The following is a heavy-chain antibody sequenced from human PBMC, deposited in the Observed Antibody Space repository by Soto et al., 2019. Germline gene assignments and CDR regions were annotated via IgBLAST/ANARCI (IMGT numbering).Heavy chain of an antibody. D-gene: IGHD3-22*01. CDR2: INPSDGNR. J-gene: IGHJ4*02. V-gene: IGHV1-18*01. CDR1: GDSLRFYV. Sequence: ASVKVSCTASGDSLRFYVINWVRQAPGQGLEWMGWINPSDGNRNFAQKFEDRVTMTTATSTNTVFLELRSLKSDDTAIYYCARDRLRGYDSSGFYSWGQGTMVTVSS. CDR3: ARDRLRGYDSSGFYS.